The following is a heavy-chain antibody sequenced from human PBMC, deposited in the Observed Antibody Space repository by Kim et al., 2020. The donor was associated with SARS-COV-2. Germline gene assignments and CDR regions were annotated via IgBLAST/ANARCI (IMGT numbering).Heavy chain of an antibody. Sequence: YYADSVKGRFTISRDNSKNTMYLEMNSLRVEDTALYYCAKAHQWLLDGFDIWGQGTTVTVSS. V-gene: IGHV3-23*01. J-gene: IGHJ3*02. CDR3: AKAHQWLLDGFDI. D-gene: IGHD6-19*01.